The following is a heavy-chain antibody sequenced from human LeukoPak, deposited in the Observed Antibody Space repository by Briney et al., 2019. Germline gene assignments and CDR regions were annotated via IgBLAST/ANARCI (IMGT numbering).Heavy chain of an antibody. V-gene: IGHV4-4*02. D-gene: IGHD2-8*01. Sequence: PSETLSLTCGVSGGPITSTNWWSWVRQPPGQGLEWIGGVSLSGLTNYNPSLSSRVTMALDTSKNHLSLNLTSVTAADTAVYYCSRENGAFSPFGYWGQGTLVTVPS. J-gene: IGHJ4*02. CDR1: GGPITSTNW. CDR2: VSLSGLT. CDR3: SRENGAFSPFGY.